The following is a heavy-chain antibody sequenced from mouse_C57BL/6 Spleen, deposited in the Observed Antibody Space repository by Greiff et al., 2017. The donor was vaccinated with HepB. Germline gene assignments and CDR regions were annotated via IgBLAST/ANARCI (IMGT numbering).Heavy chain of an antibody. V-gene: IGHV1-55*01. D-gene: IGHD1-1*01. CDR2: IYPGSGST. Sequence: QVQLQQPGAELVKPGASVKMSCKASGYTFTSYWITWVKQRPGQGLEWIGDIYPGSGSTNYNEKFKSKATLTVDTSSCTAYMQLSSLTSEDSAVYYCASTGSSSYYFDYWGKGTTLTVSS. CDR3: ASTGSSSYYFDY. CDR1: GYTFTSYW. J-gene: IGHJ2*01.